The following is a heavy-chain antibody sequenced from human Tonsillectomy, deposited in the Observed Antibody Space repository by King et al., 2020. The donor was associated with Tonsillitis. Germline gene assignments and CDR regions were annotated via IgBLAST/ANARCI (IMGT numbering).Heavy chain of an antibody. CDR2: IDWDDDK. CDR1: GFSLTTIGLR. V-gene: IGHV2-70*04. CDR3: ARMSMRGFFFDY. J-gene: IGHJ4*02. D-gene: IGHD3-10*01. Sequence: ITLKESGPALVTPTQTLTLTCTFSGFSLTTIGLRVSRIRQPPGKALEWLARIDWDDDKFYNTSLKTRLTISKDTSKNQVVLTMTNMDPVDSATYFCARMSMRGFFFDYWGQGTLVIVSS.